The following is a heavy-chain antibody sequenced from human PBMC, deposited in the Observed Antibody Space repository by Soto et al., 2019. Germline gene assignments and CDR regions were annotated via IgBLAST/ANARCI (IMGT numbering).Heavy chain of an antibody. Sequence: QVQLVESGGGVVKPGRSLRLSCAGSGFTFGHYAMHWVRQAPRKGLEWMAFISYDGSNKYYGDSVKGRVTISRDNSKNTVYLQMNSLRVEDTAVYYCARSIGSKGMIDLDPWGQGTLVTVSS. V-gene: IGHV3-30-3*01. J-gene: IGHJ5*02. CDR2: ISYDGSNK. CDR1: GFTFGHYA. D-gene: IGHD3-22*01. CDR3: ARSIGSKGMIDLDP.